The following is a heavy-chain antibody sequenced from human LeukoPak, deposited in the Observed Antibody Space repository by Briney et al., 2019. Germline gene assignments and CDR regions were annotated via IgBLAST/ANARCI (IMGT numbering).Heavy chain of an antibody. CDR3: ARQYFDY. Sequence: ASVKVSCKASGYTFTGYYMHWVRQAPGQGLEWMGWINPNSGATNYAQKLQGRVTMTTDTSTSTAYMELRSLRSDDTAVYYCARQYFDYWGQGTLVTVSS. V-gene: IGHV1-2*02. CDR2: INPNSGAT. CDR1: GYTFTGYY. J-gene: IGHJ4*02. D-gene: IGHD2/OR15-2a*01.